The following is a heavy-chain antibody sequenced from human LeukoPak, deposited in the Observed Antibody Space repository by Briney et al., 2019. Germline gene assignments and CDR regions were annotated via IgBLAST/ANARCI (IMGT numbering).Heavy chain of an antibody. CDR3: GRVGNWNDRGDY. D-gene: IGHD1-1*01. CDR2: IKEDGSQK. J-gene: IGHJ4*02. V-gene: IGHV3-7*01. Sequence: GGSLRLSCVVSGFSFSNYWMSWVRQAPGKGLEWVANIKEDGSQKSYVDSVKGRFTISRDNAKNSLSLQMNSLRAEDTAVYYCGRVGNWNDRGDYWGQGTLATVSS. CDR1: GFSFSNYW.